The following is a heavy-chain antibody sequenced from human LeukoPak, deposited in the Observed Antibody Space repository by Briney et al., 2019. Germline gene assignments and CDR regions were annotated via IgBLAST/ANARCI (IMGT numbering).Heavy chain of an antibody. CDR2: IGSDNKP. V-gene: IGHV3-23*01. CDR1: GFTFSAYA. Sequence: PGGSLRLSCEASGFTFSAYAMTWVRQAPGQGLEWVSSIGSDNKPHYSESVKGRFTISRDNSKNTLYLQMNSLRAEDTAIYYCAEEGENYAFDIWGQGTMVTVSS. D-gene: IGHD2-21*01. J-gene: IGHJ3*02. CDR3: AEEGENYAFDI.